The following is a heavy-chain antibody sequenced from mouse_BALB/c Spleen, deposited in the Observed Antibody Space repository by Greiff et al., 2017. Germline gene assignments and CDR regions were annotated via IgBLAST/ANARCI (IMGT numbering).Heavy chain of an antibody. CDR2: IWAGGST. D-gene: IGHD1-1*01. CDR1: GFSLTSYG. J-gene: IGHJ3*01. V-gene: IGHV2-9*02. CDR3: ARDYGSSWSY. Sequence: VQLVESGPGLVAPSQSLSITCTVSGFSLTSYGVHWVRQPPGKGLEWLGVIWAGGSTNYNSALMSRLSISKDNSKSQVFLKMNSLHTDDTAMYYCARDYGSSWSYWGQGTLVTVSA.